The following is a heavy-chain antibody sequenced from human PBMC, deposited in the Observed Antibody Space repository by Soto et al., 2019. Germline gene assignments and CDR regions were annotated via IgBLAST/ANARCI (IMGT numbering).Heavy chain of an antibody. CDR3: AKRGYSFGSLDH. J-gene: IGHJ4*02. Sequence: GGSLRLSCAASGFTFSSYAMSWVRQAPGKGLEWVSAISGSGGSTYYADSVKGRFAISRDNSKNTLYLQMNSLRAEDTAVYFCAKRGYSFGSLDHWGQGTLVTVSS. D-gene: IGHD5-18*01. CDR1: GFTFSSYA. V-gene: IGHV3-23*01. CDR2: ISGSGGST.